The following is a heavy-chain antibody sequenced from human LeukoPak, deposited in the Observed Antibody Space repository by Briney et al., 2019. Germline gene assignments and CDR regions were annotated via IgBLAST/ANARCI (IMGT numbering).Heavy chain of an antibody. CDR3: AKDLSSGYSGYVSPGVDY. V-gene: IGHV3-15*01. J-gene: IGHJ4*01. D-gene: IGHD5-12*01. Sequence: GGCLRLSCAASGFTFSTAWMSWVRQAPGEGLEWVGRIKSKTDGETTDYAPPVNGRFTISRDKSKNTLYLQMNSLRAEDTAVYYCAKDLSSGYSGYVSPGVDYWGQGSLVSVSS. CDR1: GFTFSTAW. CDR2: IKSKTDGETT.